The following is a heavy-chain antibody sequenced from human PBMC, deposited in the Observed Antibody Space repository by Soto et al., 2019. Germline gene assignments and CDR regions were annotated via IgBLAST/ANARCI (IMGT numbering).Heavy chain of an antibody. CDR3: ATGANFYYDTSRY. V-gene: IGHV3-30-3*01. CDR1: GFTFSIYA. Sequence: GGSLRLSCAAPGFTFSIYALHWVRQAPGKGLEWVAVMSPNGNNQYYADSVKGRFTISRDTSKSTLYLQMTSLRPDDTAVYYCATGANFYYDTSRYWGQGTRVTVYS. D-gene: IGHD3-22*01. J-gene: IGHJ4*02. CDR2: MSPNGNNQ.